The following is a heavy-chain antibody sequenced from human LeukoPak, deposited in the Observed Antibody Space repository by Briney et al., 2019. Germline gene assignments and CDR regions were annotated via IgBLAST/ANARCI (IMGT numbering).Heavy chain of an antibody. CDR2: ISGGGDFT. CDR1: GFSFTSYA. V-gene: IGHV3-23*01. Sequence: GGSLRLSCAASGFSFTSYAMTWVRRAPGKGLEWVSGISGGGDFTYYVDSVKGRFTISRDNSKNTLYLQMNSLRAEDTAVYYCANMYSYGSGRIDYWGQGALVTVSS. D-gene: IGHD3-10*01. CDR3: ANMYSYGSGRIDY. J-gene: IGHJ4*02.